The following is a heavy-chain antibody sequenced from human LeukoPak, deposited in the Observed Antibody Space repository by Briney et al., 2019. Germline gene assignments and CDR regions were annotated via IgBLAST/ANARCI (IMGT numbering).Heavy chain of an antibody. Sequence: ASVKVSCKVSGYTLTELSMHWVRQAPGKGLEWMGGFDPEDGETIYAQKFQGRVTMTEDTSTDTAYMELSSLRSEDTAVYYCATEPIVPAAQDYYYYYMDVWGKGTTVTVSS. CDR1: GYTLTELS. J-gene: IGHJ6*03. V-gene: IGHV1-24*01. CDR3: ATEPIVPAAQDYYYYYMDV. CDR2: FDPEDGET. D-gene: IGHD2-2*01.